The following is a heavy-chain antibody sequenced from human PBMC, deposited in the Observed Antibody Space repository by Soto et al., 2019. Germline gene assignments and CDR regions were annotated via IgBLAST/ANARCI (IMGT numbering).Heavy chain of an antibody. D-gene: IGHD6-19*01. CDR3: ARKVLNIRDEGSSGWEYYFDY. J-gene: IGHJ4*02. V-gene: IGHV1-3*01. CDR2: INAGNGNT. CDR1: GYTFTSYA. Sequence: GASVKVSCKASGYTFTSYAMHWVRQAPGQRLEWMGWINAGNGNTKYSQKFQGRVTITRDTSASTAYMELSSLRSEDTAVYYCARKVLNIRDEGSSGWEYYFDYWGQGTLVTVSS.